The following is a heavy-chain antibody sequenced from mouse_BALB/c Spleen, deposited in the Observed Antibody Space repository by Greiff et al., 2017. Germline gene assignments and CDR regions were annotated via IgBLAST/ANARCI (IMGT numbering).Heavy chain of an antibody. CDR2: IDPANGNT. J-gene: IGHJ4*01. CDR1: GFNIKDTY. Sequence: EVQLQESGAELVKPGASVKLSCTASGFNIKDTYMHWVKQRPEQGLEWIGRIDPANGNTKYDPKFQGKATITADTSSNTAYLQLSSLTSEDTAVYYCASRQLGLRDYAMDYWGQGTSVTVSS. D-gene: IGHD3-2*01. CDR3: ASRQLGLRDYAMDY. V-gene: IGHV14-3*02.